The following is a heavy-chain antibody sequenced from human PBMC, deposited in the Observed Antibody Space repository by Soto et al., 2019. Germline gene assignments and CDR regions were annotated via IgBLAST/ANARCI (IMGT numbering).Heavy chain of an antibody. D-gene: IGHD5-12*01. CDR2: IYPVDSDT. V-gene: IGHV5-51*01. J-gene: IGHJ6*02. CDR3: ARVLRSGYLAFFYYDMDV. Sequence: KGLEWMGIIYPVDSDTRYNPSFRGQVTISADKSISTAYLQWSSLKASDTAMYYCARVLRSGYLAFFYYDMDVWGQGTTVTVSS.